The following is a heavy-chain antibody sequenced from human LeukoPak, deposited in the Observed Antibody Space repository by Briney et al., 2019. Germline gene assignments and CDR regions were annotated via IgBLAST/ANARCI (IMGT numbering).Heavy chain of an antibody. D-gene: IGHD2-2*01. Sequence: SETLSLTCTVSGGSISSSSYYWGWLRQPPGKGLEWIGSIYYSGSTYYNPSLKSRVTISVDTSKNQFSLKLSSVTAADTAVYYCARHRGLYADYYFDYWGQGTLVTVSS. CDR3: ARHRGLYADYYFDY. J-gene: IGHJ4*02. CDR1: GGSISSSSYY. CDR2: IYYSGST. V-gene: IGHV4-39*01.